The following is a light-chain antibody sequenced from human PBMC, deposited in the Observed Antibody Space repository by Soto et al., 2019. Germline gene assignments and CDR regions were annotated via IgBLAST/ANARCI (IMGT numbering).Light chain of an antibody. J-gene: IGLJ1*01. V-gene: IGLV2-14*01. CDR3: NSYPSSSTRV. Sequence: QSVLTQPASVSGSPGQSITISCTGTSSDVGGYNYVSWYQQHPGKAPKLMIYDVDNRPSGVSNRFSGSKSGNTASLTISGLQAEDEADYYCNSYPSSSTRVFGTGTKVTVL. CDR1: SSDVGGYNY. CDR2: DVD.